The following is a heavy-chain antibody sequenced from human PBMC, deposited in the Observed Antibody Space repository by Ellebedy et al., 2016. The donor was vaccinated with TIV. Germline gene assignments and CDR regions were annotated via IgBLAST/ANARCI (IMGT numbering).Heavy chain of an antibody. D-gene: IGHD1-14*01. CDR2: INPSGGST. CDR1: GYTFTSYY. Sequence: ASVKVSCKASGYTFTSYYIHWVRQAPGQGLEWMGIINPSGGSTTYAQKFQGRVTITADRSTTTAYMDLSSLRSEDTAMYFCAITGNTGGLPDYWGQGTLVTVSS. V-gene: IGHV1-46*01. J-gene: IGHJ4*02. CDR3: AITGNTGGLPDY.